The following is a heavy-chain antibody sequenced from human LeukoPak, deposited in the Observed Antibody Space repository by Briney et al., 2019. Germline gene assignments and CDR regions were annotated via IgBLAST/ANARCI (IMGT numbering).Heavy chain of an antibody. V-gene: IGHV3-9*01. CDR1: GFTFVDYA. D-gene: IGHD2-2*01. Sequence: TGGSLRLSCAASGFTFVDYAMHWVRQAPGKGLEWVSGISWNSGSIGYADSVKGRFTISRDNAKNSLYLQMNSLRAEDTALYYCAKAYCSSTSCYGDYFDYWGQGTLVTVSS. J-gene: IGHJ4*02. CDR3: AKAYCSSTSCYGDYFDY. CDR2: ISWNSGSI.